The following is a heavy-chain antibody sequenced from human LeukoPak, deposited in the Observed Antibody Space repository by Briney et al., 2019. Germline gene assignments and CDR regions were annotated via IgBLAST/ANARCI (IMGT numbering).Heavy chain of an antibody. Sequence: GGSLRLSCAASGFTFSSYTMNWVRQALGQGLEWVSTISDPHSGSETHYADSVKGRFTISRDDSQNTLYLQMDSLRAEDTAVYYCTTRLQSHFDYWGQGTQVTVSS. J-gene: IGHJ4*02. CDR2: ISDPHSGSET. CDR1: GFTFSSYT. V-gene: IGHV3-23*01. D-gene: IGHD4-11*01. CDR3: TTRLQSHFDY.